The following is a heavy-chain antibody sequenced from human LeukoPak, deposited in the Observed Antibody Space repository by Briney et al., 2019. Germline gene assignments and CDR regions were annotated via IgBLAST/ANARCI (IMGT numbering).Heavy chain of an antibody. J-gene: IGHJ4*02. CDR1: GFTFSSYG. D-gene: IGHD3-22*01. CDR2: IYSGGST. V-gene: IGHV3-53*01. CDR3: ARDHRSGYYLDY. Sequence: GGSLRLSCAASGFTFSSYGMSWVRQAPGKGLEWVSVIYSGGSTYYADSVKGRFTISRDNSKNTLYLQMNSLRAEDTAVYYCARDHRSGYYLDYWGQGTLVTVSS.